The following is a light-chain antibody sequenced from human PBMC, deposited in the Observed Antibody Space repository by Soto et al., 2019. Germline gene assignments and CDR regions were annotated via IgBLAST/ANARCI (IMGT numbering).Light chain of an antibody. V-gene: IGKV3-11*01. CDR3: QQRSNWPWT. CDR2: DAS. J-gene: IGKJ1*01. CDR1: QSVTTY. Sequence: DIVLTQPPATLSSSPGKRATLSCRASQSVTTYLAWYQQKPGQAPRLLIYDASNRATGIPGRFSGSGSGTDFTLTISSLEPEDFAVYYCQQRSNWPWTFGQGTKVDIK.